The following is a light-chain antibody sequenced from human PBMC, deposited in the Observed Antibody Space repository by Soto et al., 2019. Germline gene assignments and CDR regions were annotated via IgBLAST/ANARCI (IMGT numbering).Light chain of an antibody. Sequence: EIVLTQSPGTLSLSPGEGATLSCRSSQSISSSYLAWYQQKPGQAPRLLIYGASSRATGIPDRFSGSGSGTDFTLTICRLEPEDFAVYYCQQYGSSPRTFGQGTKVDIK. CDR1: QSISSSY. CDR2: GAS. CDR3: QQYGSSPRT. J-gene: IGKJ1*01. V-gene: IGKV3-20*01.